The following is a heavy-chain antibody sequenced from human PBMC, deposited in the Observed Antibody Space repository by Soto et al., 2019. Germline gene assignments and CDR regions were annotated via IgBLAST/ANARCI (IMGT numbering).Heavy chain of an antibody. CDR3: ARAFPYSSGWYWFGP. CDR1: GGSFSGYY. V-gene: IGHV4-34*01. CDR2: INHSGST. Sequence: SETLSLTCAVYGGSFSGYYWSWIRQPPGKGLARIGEINHSGSTHYNPYLKSRVNISVDTSKNQFSLKLSSVTAADTAVYYWARAFPYSSGWYWFGPWGQGTLVTVSS. J-gene: IGHJ5*02. D-gene: IGHD6-19*01.